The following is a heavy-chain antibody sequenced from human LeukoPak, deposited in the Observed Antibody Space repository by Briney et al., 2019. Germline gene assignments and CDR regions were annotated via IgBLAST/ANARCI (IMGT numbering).Heavy chain of an antibody. CDR2: IYTSGST. CDR3: ASPSAYCTNSVCYNLQH. J-gene: IGHJ1*01. V-gene: IGHV4-4*07. CDR1: GGSISSYY. Sequence: SSETLSLTCTVSGGSISSYYWSWIRQPAGKGLEWIGRIYTSGSTNYNPSLKSRVTMSVDTSKNQFSLKMSSVTAADTAVYYCASPSAYCTNSVCYNLQHWGQGTLVTVSS. D-gene: IGHD2-8*01.